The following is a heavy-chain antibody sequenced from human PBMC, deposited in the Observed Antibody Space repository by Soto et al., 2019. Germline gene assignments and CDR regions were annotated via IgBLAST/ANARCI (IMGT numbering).Heavy chain of an antibody. CDR3: ARGAGKPYYYYYYMDV. J-gene: IGHJ6*03. V-gene: IGHV1-8*01. CDR1: GYTFTSYD. CDR2: MNPNSGNT. Sequence: GASVKVPCKASGYTFTSYDINWVRQATGQGLEWMGWMNPNSGNTGYAQKFQGRVTMTRNTSISTAYMELSSLRSEDTAVYYCARGAGKPYYYYYYMDVWGKGTTVTVS. D-gene: IGHD6-13*01.